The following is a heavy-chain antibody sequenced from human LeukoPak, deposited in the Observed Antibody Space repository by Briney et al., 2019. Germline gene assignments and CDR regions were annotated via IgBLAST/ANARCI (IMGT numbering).Heavy chain of an antibody. D-gene: IGHD2-15*01. V-gene: IGHV1-18*01. CDR1: GYTFTSYG. J-gene: IGHJ4*02. Sequence: ASVKVSCKASGYTFTSYGISWVRQAPGQGLEWMGWISAYNGNTNYAQKLQGRVTMTTDTSTSTAYMELRSLRSDDTAVYYCARDGRDIVVVVAANTYYFDYWGQGTLVTVSS. CDR3: ARDGRDIVVVVAANTYYFDY. CDR2: ISAYNGNT.